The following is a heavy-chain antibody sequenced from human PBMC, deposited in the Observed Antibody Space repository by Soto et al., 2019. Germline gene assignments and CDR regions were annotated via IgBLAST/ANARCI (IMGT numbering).Heavy chain of an antibody. CDR1: GGTFSSYA. CDR3: ARSQGSSTSLEIYYYYYYGMDV. CDR2: IIPISETT. V-gene: IGHV1-69*01. J-gene: IGHJ6*02. D-gene: IGHD2-2*01. Sequence: QVQLVQSGAEVKKPGSSVKVSCKASGGTFSSYAISWVRQAPGQGLEWMGGIIPISETTNYAQKFQGRVTITADESKSTGYMELRSLRSEDTAVYCCARSQGSSTSLEIYYYYYYGMDVWGQGTTVTVSS.